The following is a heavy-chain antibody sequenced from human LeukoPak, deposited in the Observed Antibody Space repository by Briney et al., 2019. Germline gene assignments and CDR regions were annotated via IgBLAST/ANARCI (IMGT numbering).Heavy chain of an antibody. CDR3: ATDWITYYYDSSGLYY. J-gene: IGHJ4*02. D-gene: IGHD3-22*01. CDR2: FDPEDGET. CDR1: GYTLTELS. V-gene: IGHV1-24*01. Sequence: GASVKVSCKVSGYTLTELSMHWVRQAPGKGLEWMGGFDPEDGETIYAQKFQGRVTMTEDTSTDTAYMELSILRSEDTAVYYCATDWITYYYDSSGLYYWGQGTLVTVSS.